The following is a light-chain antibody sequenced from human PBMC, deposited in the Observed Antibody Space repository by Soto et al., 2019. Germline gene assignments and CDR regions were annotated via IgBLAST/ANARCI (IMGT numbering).Light chain of an antibody. CDR3: SSYAGSNNFVV. CDR1: SSDVGTYTY. J-gene: IGLJ3*02. CDR2: EVN. Sequence: QSVLTQPPSASGSPGQSVTISCTGTSSDVGTYTYVSWYQQHAGKAPQLMIYEVNKRPSGVPDHFSASKSGNTASLTVSGLQAEDEADYYCSSYAGSNNFVVFGGGTKLTVL. V-gene: IGLV2-8*01.